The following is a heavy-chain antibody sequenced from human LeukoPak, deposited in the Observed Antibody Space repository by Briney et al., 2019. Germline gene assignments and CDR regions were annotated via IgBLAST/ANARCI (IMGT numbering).Heavy chain of an antibody. CDR2: IYYSGST. CDR1: GGSISSSSYY. J-gene: IGHJ4*02. D-gene: IGHD6-19*01. V-gene: IGHV4-39*01. CDR3: ARLSFSSGWNFDY. Sequence: NPSETLSLTCTVSGGSISSSSYYWGWIRQPPGKGLEWIGSIYYSGSTYYNPSLKSRVTISVDTSKNQFSLTLSSVTAADTAVYYCARLSFSSGWNFDYWGQGTLVTVSS.